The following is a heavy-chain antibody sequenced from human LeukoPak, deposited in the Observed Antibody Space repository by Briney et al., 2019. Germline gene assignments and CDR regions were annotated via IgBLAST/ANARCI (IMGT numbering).Heavy chain of an antibody. CDR3: ARSNTAMVTTFDY. J-gene: IGHJ4*02. D-gene: IGHD5-18*01. Sequence: ASVKVSCKASGYTFTSYAMHWVRQAPGQRLEWMGWINAGNGNTKYSQEFQGRVTITRDTSASTAYMELSSLRSEDMAVYYCARSNTAMVTTFDYWGQGTLVTVSS. V-gene: IGHV1-3*03. CDR2: INAGNGNT. CDR1: GYTFTSYA.